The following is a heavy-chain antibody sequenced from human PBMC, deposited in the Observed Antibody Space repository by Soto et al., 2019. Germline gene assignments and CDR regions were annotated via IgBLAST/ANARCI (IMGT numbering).Heavy chain of an antibody. D-gene: IGHD6-6*01. CDR1: GFTFSSYG. V-gene: IGHV3-30*18. J-gene: IGHJ4*02. CDR2: ISYDGSNK. CDR3: AKEVYSSSVIDY. Sequence: GGSLRLSCAASGFTFSSYGMHWVRQAPGKGLEWVAVISYDGSNKYYADSVKGRFTISRDNSKNTLYLQMNSLRAEDTAVYYCAKEVYSSSVIDYWGQGTLVTVSS.